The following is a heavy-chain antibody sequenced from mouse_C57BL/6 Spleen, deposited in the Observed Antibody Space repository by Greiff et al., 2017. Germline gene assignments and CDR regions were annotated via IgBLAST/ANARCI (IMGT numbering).Heavy chain of an antibody. CDR2: IHPNSGIT. J-gene: IGHJ3*01. Sequence: QVQLQQPGAELVKPGASVKLSCKASGYTFTSYWMHWVKQRPGQGLEWIGMIHPNSGITNYNEKFKSKATLTVDKSSSTAYMQLSSLTSEDSAVYYCASTGTGFAYWGQGTLVTVSA. CDR1: GYTFTSYW. V-gene: IGHV1-64*01. CDR3: ASTGTGFAY. D-gene: IGHD4-1*02.